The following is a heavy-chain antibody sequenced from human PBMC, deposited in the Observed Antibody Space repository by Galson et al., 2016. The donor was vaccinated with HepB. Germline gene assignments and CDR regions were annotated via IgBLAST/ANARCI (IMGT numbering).Heavy chain of an antibody. V-gene: IGHV3-23*01. D-gene: IGHD6-13*01. J-gene: IGHJ5*01. CDR2: ISGGGGST. CDR1: GFSFSSYA. CDR3: ARVRSSSWFDS. Sequence: SLRLSCAASGFSFSSYALSWVRRAPGKGLEWVSTISGGGGSTYYAASVKGRFSISRDNSKSMLYLQMDSLRAEDIAVYYCARVRSSSWFDSWGQGTLVTVS.